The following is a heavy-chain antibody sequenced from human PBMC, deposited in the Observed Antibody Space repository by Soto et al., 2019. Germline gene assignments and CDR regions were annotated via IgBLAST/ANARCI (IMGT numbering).Heavy chain of an antibody. CDR2: IFWDDDK. CDR3: AHSRRYGSGSNCGFDS. CDR1: GFSPSTSGVG. V-gene: IGHV2-5*02. Sequence: QITLKESGPTLVKPTQTLTLTCTFSGFSPSTSGVGVGWIRQPPGKALEWLALIFWDDDKRYSPSLKSRLTITKDTSKNQAVLALTNMDPVDIATYYCAHSRRYGSGSNCGFDSWGQGTQVIVSS. J-gene: IGHJ4*02. D-gene: IGHD3-10*01.